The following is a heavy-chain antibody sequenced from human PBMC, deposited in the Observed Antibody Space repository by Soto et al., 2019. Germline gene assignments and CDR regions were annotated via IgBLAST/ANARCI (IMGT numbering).Heavy chain of an antibody. Sequence: QVQLQESGPGLVKPSQTLSLTCTVSGGSISSDGYYWSWIRQHPGKGLEWIGYIYYSGSTYYNPSLKSRVTISVDTSRNQFSLKLSSVTAADTAVYYCARDRGGAARHFDYWGQGTLVTVSS. CDR1: GGSISSDGYY. CDR3: ARDRGGAARHFDY. J-gene: IGHJ4*02. D-gene: IGHD6-6*01. V-gene: IGHV4-31*03. CDR2: IYYSGST.